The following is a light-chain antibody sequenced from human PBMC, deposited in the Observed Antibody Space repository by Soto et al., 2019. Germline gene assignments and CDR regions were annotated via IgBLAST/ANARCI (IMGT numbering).Light chain of an antibody. CDR1: QGIRND. CDR3: LQDYGYPRT. CDR2: AAS. J-gene: IGKJ1*01. Sequence: AIQMTQSPSSLSASVGDRVTITCRASQGIRNDLAWYQQKPGKAPKLLIYAASSLQSGVPSRFSGSGSGTDFTLTINSLQPEDFANYYCLQDYGYPRTFGQGTKVEI. V-gene: IGKV1-6*01.